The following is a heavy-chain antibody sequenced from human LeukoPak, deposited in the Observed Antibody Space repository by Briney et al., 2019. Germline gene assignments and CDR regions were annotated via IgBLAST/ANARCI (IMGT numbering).Heavy chain of an antibody. CDR2: IYYSGST. CDR1: GESISGFY. CDR3: ARGVVIAPQTFDY. J-gene: IGHJ4*02. D-gene: IGHD2-21*01. V-gene: IGHV4-59*01. Sequence: PSETLSLTCTVSGESISGFYWTWIQQPPGKGLEWIGYIYYSGSTNYNPSLKSRVTISVDTSKNQFSLKLSSVTAADTAVYYCARGVVIAPQTFDYWGQGTLVTASS.